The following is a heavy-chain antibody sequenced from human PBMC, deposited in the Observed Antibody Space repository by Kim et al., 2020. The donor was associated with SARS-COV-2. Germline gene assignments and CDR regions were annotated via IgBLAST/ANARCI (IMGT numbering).Heavy chain of an antibody. D-gene: IGHD4-17*01. J-gene: IGHJ4*02. CDR2: K. V-gene: IGHV3-33*01. Sequence: KNYADSGKGRFTISRDNSKNALYLQMNSLRVEDTAVYYWAGAVGDYGLDYWGQGTLVTVSS. CDR3: AGAVGDYGLDY.